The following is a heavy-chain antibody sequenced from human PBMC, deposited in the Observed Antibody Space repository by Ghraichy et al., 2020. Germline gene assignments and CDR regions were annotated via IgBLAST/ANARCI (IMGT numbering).Heavy chain of an antibody. CDR2: ISWDGGST. J-gene: IGHJ4*02. CDR3: AKTTVAGMTVGSYFDY. V-gene: IGHV3-43D*04. D-gene: IGHD6-19*01. CDR1: GFTFDVYA. Sequence: GGSLRLSCAASGFTFDVYAMHWVRQAPGKGLEWVSLISWDGGSTYYADSVKGRFTISRDNSKNSLYLQMNSLRAEDTALYYCAKTTVAGMTVGSYFDYWGQGTLVTVSS.